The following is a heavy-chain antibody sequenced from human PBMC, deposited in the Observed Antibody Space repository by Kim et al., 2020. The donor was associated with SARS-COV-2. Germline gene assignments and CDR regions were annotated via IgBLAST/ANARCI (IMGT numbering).Heavy chain of an antibody. Sequence: SETLSLTCTVSGGSISSSSYYWGWIRQPPGKGLEWIGSIYYSGSTYYNPSLKSRVTISVDTSKNQFSLKLSSVTAADTAAYYCARPIVVTMGTDAFDIWG. CDR2: IYYSGST. D-gene: IGHD2-15*01. V-gene: IGHV4-39*01. CDR1: GGSISSSSYY. CDR3: ARPIVVTMGTDAFDI. J-gene: IGHJ3*02.